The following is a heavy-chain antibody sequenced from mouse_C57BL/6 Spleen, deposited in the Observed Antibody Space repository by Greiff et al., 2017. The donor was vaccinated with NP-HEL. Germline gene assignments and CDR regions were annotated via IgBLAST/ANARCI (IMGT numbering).Heavy chain of an antibody. Sequence: QVQLQQSGPGLVQPSQSLSITCTVSGFSLTSYGVHWVRQSPGKGLEWLGVIWRGGSTDYNAAFMSRLSITKDNSKSQVFFKMNSLQADDTAIYYCAKNGEGYDYDDHGAMDYWGQGTSVTVSS. CDR3: AKNGEGYDYDDHGAMDY. V-gene: IGHV2-5*01. CDR2: IWRGGST. D-gene: IGHD2-4*01. CDR1: GFSLTSYG. J-gene: IGHJ4*01.